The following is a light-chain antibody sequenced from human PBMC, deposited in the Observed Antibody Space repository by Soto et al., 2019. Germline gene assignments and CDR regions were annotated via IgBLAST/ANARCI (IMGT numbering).Light chain of an antibody. Sequence: QSALTQPASVSGSPGQSITISCTGTGSDISAYNYVSWYQQHPGKAPKLMIYEVGDRPSGLFNRFSGSKSGNTASLTISRLQPEDEADYYCSSYTSNNFYVFGTGTKVTVL. CDR2: EVG. CDR3: SSYTSNNFYV. V-gene: IGLV2-14*01. J-gene: IGLJ1*01. CDR1: GSDISAYNY.